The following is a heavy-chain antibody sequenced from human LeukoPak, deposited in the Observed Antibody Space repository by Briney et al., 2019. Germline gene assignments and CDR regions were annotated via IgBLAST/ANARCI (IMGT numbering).Heavy chain of an antibody. J-gene: IGHJ4*02. D-gene: IGHD2-15*01. CDR3: ARDQFLAATHRLTDY. Sequence: GGSLRLSCVASGFTFGSYEMNWVRQAPGKGLEWASYISSSGSGSTIYYADSVKGRFTISRDNAKNSLYLQMNNLRAEDTAVYYYARDQFLAATHRLTDYWGQGTLVTVSS. CDR1: GFTFGSYE. V-gene: IGHV3-48*03. CDR2: ISSSGSGSTI.